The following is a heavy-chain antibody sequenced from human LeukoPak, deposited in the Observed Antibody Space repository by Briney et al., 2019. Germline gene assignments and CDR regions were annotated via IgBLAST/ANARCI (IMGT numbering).Heavy chain of an antibody. CDR1: GFTFSSYE. CDR2: INHSGST. V-gene: IGHV4-34*01. J-gene: IGHJ4*02. CDR3: ARAGFALAPHRGTPFDY. Sequence: KAGGSLRLSCAASGFTFSSYEMNWVRQAPGKGLEWIGEINHSGSTNYSPSLKSRVTISVNTSKNQFSLKLTSVTAADTAVYYCARAGFALAPHRGTPFDYWGQGTLVTVSS. D-gene: IGHD6-6*01.